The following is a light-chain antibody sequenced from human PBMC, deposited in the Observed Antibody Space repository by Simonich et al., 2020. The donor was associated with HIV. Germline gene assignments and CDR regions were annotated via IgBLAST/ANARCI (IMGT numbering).Light chain of an antibody. J-gene: IGKJ1*01. CDR3: QEYNNWPPWT. V-gene: IGKV3-15*01. Sequence: EIVMTQSPATLSVSPGERDTLSCRASQSVSSNLAWYQPKPGQTPMLLIDGASTRATGIPARFSGSGSGTEFTLTISSLQSEDFAVYYCQEYNNWPPWTFGQGTKVEIK. CDR2: GAS. CDR1: QSVSSN.